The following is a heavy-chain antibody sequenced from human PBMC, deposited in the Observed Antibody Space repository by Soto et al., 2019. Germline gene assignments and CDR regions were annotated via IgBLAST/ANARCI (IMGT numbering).Heavy chain of an antibody. CDR3: ARFGGYSYGLFDY. Sequence: PGGSLRLFCAASGFTVSSNYMSWVRQAPGKGLEWVSVIYSGGSTYYADSVKGRFTISRDNSKNTLYLQMNSLRAEDTAVYYCARFGGYSYGLFDYWGQGTLVTVS. D-gene: IGHD5-18*01. J-gene: IGHJ4*02. CDR1: GFTVSSNY. V-gene: IGHV3-53*01. CDR2: IYSGGST.